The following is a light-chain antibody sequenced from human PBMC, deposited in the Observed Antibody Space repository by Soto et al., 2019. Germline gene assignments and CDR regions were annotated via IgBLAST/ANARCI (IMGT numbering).Light chain of an antibody. CDR2: EGS. V-gene: IGKV1-5*03. J-gene: IGKJ1*01. CDR1: QSISSW. Sequence: DIQMTQSPSTLSASVGDRVTITCRASQSISSWLAWYQQQSGAAPKLLIYEGSTLATGVPSRFSGSGSGTEFTLTISSMHPDDFATFYGQQYDTYSRTFGEGTKVAVK. CDR3: QQYDTYSRT.